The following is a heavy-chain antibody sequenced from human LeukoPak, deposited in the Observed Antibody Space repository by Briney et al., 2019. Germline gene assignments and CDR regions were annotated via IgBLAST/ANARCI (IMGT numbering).Heavy chain of an antibody. D-gene: IGHD5-24*01. V-gene: IGHV4-39*07. Sequence: ASETLSLTCTVSGGSISSSSYYWGWIRQPPGKGLEWIGSIYYSGSTYDNPSLKSRVTISVDTSKNQFSLKLSSVTAADTAVYYCARRDSSDGYNYPDAFDIWGQGTMVSVSS. CDR3: ARRDSSDGYNYPDAFDI. CDR2: IYYSGST. J-gene: IGHJ3*02. CDR1: GGSISSSSYY.